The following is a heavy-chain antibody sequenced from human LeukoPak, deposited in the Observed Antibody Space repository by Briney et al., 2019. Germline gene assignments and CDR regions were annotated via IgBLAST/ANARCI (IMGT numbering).Heavy chain of an antibody. Sequence: GSSVRVSSKASGGTFISYAISWVRQAPGQGVEWMGGIIPIFGTANYTQKFQGRVTITADKTTSTVYMELSSLRSEVTAVYYCARARRAVRGVISGYYCIDFWGKGTTVTVSS. CDR1: GGTFISYA. CDR2: IIPIFGTA. J-gene: IGHJ6*04. CDR3: ARARRAVRGVISGYYCIDF. D-gene: IGHD3-10*01. V-gene: IGHV1-69*06.